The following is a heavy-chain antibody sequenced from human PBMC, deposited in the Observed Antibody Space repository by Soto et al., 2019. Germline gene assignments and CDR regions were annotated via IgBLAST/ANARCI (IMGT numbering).Heavy chain of an antibody. CDR2: ISGSSANT. V-gene: IGHV3-23*01. CDR1: GFTFSSYV. CDR3: STTNSYVSGTSWKRYFDN. Sequence: EVQLLESGGGLVQPGGSLRLSCAASGFTFSSYVMSWVRQAPGKGLEWVSSISGSSANTYYADSMKGRFTISRDNSKNTLYLQLNSLRAEDTALYYCSTTNSYVSGTSWKRYFDNRGQGTLVTVSS. J-gene: IGHJ4*02. D-gene: IGHD3-10*01.